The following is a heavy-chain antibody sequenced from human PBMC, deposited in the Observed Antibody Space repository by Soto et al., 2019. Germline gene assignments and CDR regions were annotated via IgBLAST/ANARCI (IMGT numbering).Heavy chain of an antibody. CDR3: AREDTRIRDYYYYGMDV. Sequence: SETLSLTCTVSGGSISSYYWSWIRQPAGKGLEWIGRIYTSGSTNYNPSLKSRVTMSVDTSKNQFSLKLSSVTAADTAVYYCAREDTRIRDYYYYGMDVWGQGTTVTVSS. D-gene: IGHD3-22*01. V-gene: IGHV4-4*07. J-gene: IGHJ6*02. CDR1: GGSISSYY. CDR2: IYTSGST.